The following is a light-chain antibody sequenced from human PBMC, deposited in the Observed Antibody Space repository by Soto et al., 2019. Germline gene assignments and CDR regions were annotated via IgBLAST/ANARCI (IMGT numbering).Light chain of an antibody. CDR3: QHYGGSYI. V-gene: IGKV3-20*01. CDR1: QSINSKS. Sequence: EIVLTQSPGTLSLSPGEGATVSCRVSQSINSKSLVWYQRKFGQAPRLLIYNTSRRATGIPARFSGSGSGTDFTLSISRLEPEDFAVYYCQHYGGSYIFGPATKVDFK. J-gene: IGKJ3*01. CDR2: NTS.